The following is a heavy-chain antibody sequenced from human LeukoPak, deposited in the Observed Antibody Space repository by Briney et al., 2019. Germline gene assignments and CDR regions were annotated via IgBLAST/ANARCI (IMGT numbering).Heavy chain of an antibody. J-gene: IGHJ4*02. CDR2: IYYSGST. Sequence: PSETLSLTCTVSSGSISSSRYYWCWIRQPPGKGQEWIGSIYYSGSTYYNPSLKSRVTISVDTSKNQFSLKLSSVTGADTAVYYCARRIAAADPYYFDYWGQGTLVTVSS. D-gene: IGHD6-13*01. CDR3: ARRIAAADPYYFDY. V-gene: IGHV4-39*01. CDR1: SGSISSSRYY.